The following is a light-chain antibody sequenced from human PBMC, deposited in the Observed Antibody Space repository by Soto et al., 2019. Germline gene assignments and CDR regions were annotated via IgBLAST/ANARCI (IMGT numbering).Light chain of an antibody. CDR1: TSNIGNNY. CDR3: AAWDDSLNGVV. CDR2: RNN. Sequence: QSVLTQPPSASGTPGQRVTISCSGSTSNIGNNYVCWFQQLPGTAPKLLIYRNNQRPSGVPDRFSGSKSGTSASLAISGRRSEDEADYYCAAWDDSLNGVVSGGGTKVTVL. V-gene: IGLV1-47*01. J-gene: IGLJ3*02.